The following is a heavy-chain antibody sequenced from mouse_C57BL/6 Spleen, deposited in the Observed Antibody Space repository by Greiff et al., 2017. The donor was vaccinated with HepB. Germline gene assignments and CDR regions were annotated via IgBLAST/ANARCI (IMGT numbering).Heavy chain of an antibody. CDR1: GYSITSGYY. CDR3: ARGDGYYDFDY. V-gene: IGHV3-6*01. Sequence: EVQLQESGPGLVKPSQSLSLTCSVTGYSITSGYYWNWIRQFPGNKLEWMGYISYDGSNNYNPSLKTRISITRDTSKNQFFLKLNSVTTEDTATYYCARGDGYYDFDYWGQGTTLTVSS. J-gene: IGHJ2*01. CDR2: ISYDGSN. D-gene: IGHD2-3*01.